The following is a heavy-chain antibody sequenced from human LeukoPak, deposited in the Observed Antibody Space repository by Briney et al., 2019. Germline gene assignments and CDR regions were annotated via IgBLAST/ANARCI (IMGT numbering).Heavy chain of an antibody. CDR3: ARDPDY. V-gene: IGHV4-38-2*02. CDR2: IYHSGST. J-gene: IGHJ4*02. CDR1: GYPISSGYY. Sequence: KSSETLSLTCTVSGYPISSGYYWGWIRQPPGKGLEWIGSIYHSGSTYYNPSLKSRVTISVDTSKNQFSLKLSSVTAADTAVYYCARDPDYWGQGTLVTVSS.